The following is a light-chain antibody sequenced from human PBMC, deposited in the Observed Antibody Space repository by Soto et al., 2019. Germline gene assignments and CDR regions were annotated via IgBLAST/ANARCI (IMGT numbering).Light chain of an antibody. CDR1: QGISTY. CDR3: QQSYSTTWT. CDR2: AAS. J-gene: IGKJ1*01. V-gene: IGKV1-39*01. Sequence: EIQMTQYKSSLSASVGDRFTITCLSSQGISTYLNWYQQKPGKAPKLLIYAASSLQSGVPSRFSGSGSETDFTLTISSLQPEDFATYSCQQSYSTTWTFGQVTNVDIK.